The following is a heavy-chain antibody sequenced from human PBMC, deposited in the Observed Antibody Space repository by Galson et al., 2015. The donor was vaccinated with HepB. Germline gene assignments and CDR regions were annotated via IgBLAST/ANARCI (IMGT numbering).Heavy chain of an antibody. CDR1: GFTFNTYA. CDR2: ISFDGSNI. J-gene: IGHJ4*02. Sequence: SLRLSCAASGFTFNTYAMHWVRQAPGKGLEWVAAISFDGSNIDYADSVKGRFTISRDNSKNTYLQVNSLTTEDTAVYYCARDRVPYDRGFFFDNWGQGTLVTVSS. V-gene: IGHV3-30-3*01. CDR3: ARDRVPYDRGFFFDN. D-gene: IGHD3-22*01.